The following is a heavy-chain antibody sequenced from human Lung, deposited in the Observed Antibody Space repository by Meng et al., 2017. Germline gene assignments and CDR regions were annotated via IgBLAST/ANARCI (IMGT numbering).Heavy chain of an antibody. CDR2: INHSGST. CDR3: ARGPTTMAHDFDY. Sequence: QLQRQQWGAGLLKPSETLSLTCVVSGGSFSDYYWSWIRQPPGKGLEWIGEINHSGSTNYNPSLESRATISADTSQNNLSLKLSSVTAADSAVYYCARGPTTMAHDFDYWGQGTLVTVSS. D-gene: IGHD4-11*01. J-gene: IGHJ4*02. V-gene: IGHV4-34*01. CDR1: GGSFSDYY.